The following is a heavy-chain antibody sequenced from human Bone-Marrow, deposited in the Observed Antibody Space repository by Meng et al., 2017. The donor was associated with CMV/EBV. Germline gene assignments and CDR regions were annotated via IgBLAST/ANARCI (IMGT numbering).Heavy chain of an antibody. Sequence: ASVKVSCKASGYTFTAYYIHWVRQAPGQGLEWMGWINPDSGSPNYAQKFQGRVTITTDESTSTAYMELSSLRSEDTAVYYCARGSMSGKLLRYYYGMDVWGQGTTVTVSS. CDR1: GYTFTAYY. D-gene: IGHD3-3*01. CDR2: INPDSGSP. J-gene: IGHJ6*02. CDR3: ARGSMSGKLLRYYYGMDV. V-gene: IGHV1-2*02.